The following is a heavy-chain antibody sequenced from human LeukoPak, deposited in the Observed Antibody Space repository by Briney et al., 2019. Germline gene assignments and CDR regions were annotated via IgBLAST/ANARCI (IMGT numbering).Heavy chain of an antibody. Sequence: SETLSLTCTVSGGSISSYYWSWIRQPAGKGLEWIGRIYTSGSTNYNPSLKSRVTMSVDTSKNQFSLKLSSVTAADTAVYYCARGLWFGEKRPFYYYYGMDVWGQGTTVTVSS. CDR1: GGSISSYY. CDR2: IYTSGST. D-gene: IGHD3-10*01. J-gene: IGHJ6*02. CDR3: ARGLWFGEKRPFYYYYGMDV. V-gene: IGHV4-4*07.